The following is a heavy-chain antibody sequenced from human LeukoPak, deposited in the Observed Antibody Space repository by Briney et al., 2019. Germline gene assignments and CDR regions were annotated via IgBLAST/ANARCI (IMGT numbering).Heavy chain of an antibody. CDR1: GFTFSNHW. V-gene: IGHV3-11*01. D-gene: IGHD1-26*01. J-gene: IGHJ4*02. Sequence: GGSLRLSCAASGFTFSNHWMTWVRQAPGKGLEWVSYISSSGSTIYYADSVKGRFTISRDNAKNSLYLQMNSLRAEDTAVYYCARNSGSYYGYWGQGTLVTVSS. CDR2: ISSSGSTI. CDR3: ARNSGSYYGY.